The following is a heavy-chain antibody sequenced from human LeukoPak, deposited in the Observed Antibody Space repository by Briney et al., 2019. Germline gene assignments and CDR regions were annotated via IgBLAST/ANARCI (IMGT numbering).Heavy chain of an antibody. Sequence: GASVKVSCKASGYTFTDYYIHWVRQAPGQGLEWMAWIRPFSGGTRYAQKFQDRVTLTRDTSISTAYMDLSRLTSDDTAVYFCTRSRESREFDSWGRGTLVTVSS. CDR2: IRPFSGGT. J-gene: IGHJ4*02. CDR3: TRSRESREFDS. V-gene: IGHV1-2*02. D-gene: IGHD1-26*01. CDR1: GYTFTDYY.